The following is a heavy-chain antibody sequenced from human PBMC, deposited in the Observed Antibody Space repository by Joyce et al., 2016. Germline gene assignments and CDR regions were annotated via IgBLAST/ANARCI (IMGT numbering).Heavy chain of an antibody. J-gene: IGHJ4*02. Sequence: QAQLVESGGGVVQPGRSLRLSCAVSGFTFSSCGMHWVRQAPGKALGWLEILSNDGKNKNYANSVESRFTVSRDNSKNILSLQMNSLRPEDTAVYYCAKDRETSAVLGFWGQGTPVTVSS. CDR2: LSNDGKNK. CDR1: GFTFSSCG. D-gene: IGHD6-25*01. CDR3: AKDRETSAVLGF. V-gene: IGHV3-30*18.